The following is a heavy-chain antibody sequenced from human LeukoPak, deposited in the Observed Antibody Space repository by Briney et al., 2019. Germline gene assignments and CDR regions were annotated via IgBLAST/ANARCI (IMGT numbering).Heavy chain of an antibody. CDR1: GGSISSYY. CDR3: ARNTWFGASRARPRGPNWFDP. D-gene: IGHD3-10*01. Sequence: KPSETLSLTCTVSGGSISSYYWSWIRQPAGKGLEWIGRIYTSGSTNYNPSLKSRVTMSVDTSKNQFSLKLSSVTAADTAVYYCARNTWFGASRARPRGPNWFDPWGQGTLVTVSS. J-gene: IGHJ5*02. V-gene: IGHV4-4*07. CDR2: IYTSGST.